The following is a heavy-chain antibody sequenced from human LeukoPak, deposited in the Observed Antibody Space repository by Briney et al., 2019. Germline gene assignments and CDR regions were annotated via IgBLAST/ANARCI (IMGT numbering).Heavy chain of an antibody. CDR3: ARSLRRGTFDY. J-gene: IGHJ4*02. Sequence: GGSLRLSCAASEFAFSSYEMNWVRQAPGKGLEWVSYISSSGNTIYYADSVKGRFTISRDNAKNFVYLQMNSLSAEDTAVYYCARSLRRGTFDYWGQGTLVTVSS. CDR2: ISSSGNTI. CDR1: EFAFSSYE. V-gene: IGHV3-48*03.